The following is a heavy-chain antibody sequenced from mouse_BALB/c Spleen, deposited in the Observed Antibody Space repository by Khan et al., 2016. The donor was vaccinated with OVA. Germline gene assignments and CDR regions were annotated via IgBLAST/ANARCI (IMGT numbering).Heavy chain of an antibody. Sequence: VQLQESGPGLVAPSQSLSITCTVSGFSLTDFGVHWVRQPPGKGLEWLVLIWSDGTTTYNSALKSSLSISKDTSKSQVFLKMNSLQTDDTAMYYCARNSYPYAMDYWGQGTSVTVSS. CDR3: ARNSYPYAMDY. J-gene: IGHJ4*01. CDR2: IWSDGTT. V-gene: IGHV2-6*02. CDR1: GFSLTDFG.